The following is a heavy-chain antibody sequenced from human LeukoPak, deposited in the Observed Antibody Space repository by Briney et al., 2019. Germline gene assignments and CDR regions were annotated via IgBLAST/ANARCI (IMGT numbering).Heavy chain of an antibody. J-gene: IGHJ3*02. CDR1: GFTFSNYW. Sequence: PGGSLRLSCAASGFTFSNYWLSWVRQAPGKGLEWVANIKQDGSEKYYVDSVKGRFTISRDNAKNSLYLQMNSLRAEDTAVYYCARDTTRAFDIWGQGTMVTVSS. CDR2: IKQDGSEK. V-gene: IGHV3-7*01. D-gene: IGHD1-26*01. CDR3: ARDTTRAFDI.